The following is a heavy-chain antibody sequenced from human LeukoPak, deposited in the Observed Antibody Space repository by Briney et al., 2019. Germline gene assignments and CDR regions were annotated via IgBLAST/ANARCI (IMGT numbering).Heavy chain of an antibody. J-gene: IGHJ4*02. CDR3: AKGGLHYHDSNPIDY. CDR1: GFTFSNYG. Sequence: GGSLRLSCAASGFTFSNYGMHWVRQAPGKGLEWVAAISYDGNNKNYADSVKGRFTISRDNSKNTLYLRMNSLRAEDTAVYYCAKGGLHYHDSNPIDYWGQGTLVTVSS. D-gene: IGHD3-22*01. CDR2: ISYDGNNK. V-gene: IGHV3-30*18.